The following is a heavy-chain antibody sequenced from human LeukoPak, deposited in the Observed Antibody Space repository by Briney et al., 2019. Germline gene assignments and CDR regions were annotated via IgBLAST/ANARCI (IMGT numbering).Heavy chain of an antibody. J-gene: IGHJ6*03. Sequence: GGSLRLSCAASGFTFSSYGMHWVRQAPGRGLEWVAFIRYDGSNKYYADSVKGRSTISRDNSKNTLYLQMNSLRAEDTAVYYCGEVPAAQRGYYYYYMDVWGKGTTVTVFS. V-gene: IGHV3-30*02. CDR3: GEVPAAQRGYYYYYMDV. CDR1: GFTFSSYG. CDR2: IRYDGSNK. D-gene: IGHD2-2*01.